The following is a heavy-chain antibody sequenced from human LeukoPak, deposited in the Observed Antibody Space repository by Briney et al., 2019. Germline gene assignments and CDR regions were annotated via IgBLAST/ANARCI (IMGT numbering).Heavy chain of an antibody. V-gene: IGHV3-66*01. J-gene: IGHJ4*02. CDR3: ARDRGPYYSFGY. CDR1: GFTVSSNY. CDR2: IYSGGST. D-gene: IGHD3-10*01. Sequence: GGSLRLSCAASGFTVSSNYMSWVRQAPGKGLEWVSVIYSGGSTYYADSVKGRFTISRDNSKNTLYLQMNSLRAEDTAVYYCARDRGPYYSFGYWGQGTLVTVSS.